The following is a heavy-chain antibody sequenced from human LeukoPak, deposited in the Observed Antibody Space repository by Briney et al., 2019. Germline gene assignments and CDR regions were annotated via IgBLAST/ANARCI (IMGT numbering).Heavy chain of an antibody. D-gene: IGHD6-13*01. CDR1: EYTFTAYS. CDR3: AWDISAASALDY. CDR2: INPINGGT. Sequence: ASVKVSCKASEYTFTAYSLHWVRQAPGQGLEWMGCINPINGGTSYAPKFQGRVTMTRDTSINTAYMYLRGMRSGDKAVVSYAWDISAASALDYWGQGTLVTVSS. V-gene: IGHV1-2*02. J-gene: IGHJ4*02.